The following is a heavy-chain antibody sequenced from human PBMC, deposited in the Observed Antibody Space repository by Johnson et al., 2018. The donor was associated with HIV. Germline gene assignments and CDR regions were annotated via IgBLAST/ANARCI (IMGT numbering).Heavy chain of an antibody. CDR2: LYRSGST. CDR3: ARAINDAFDI. CDR1: GFSVSSKY. Sequence: VQLVESGGGLIQLGGSLRLSCAASGFSVSSKYMSWVRQAPGKGLEWVSALYRSGSTYYVDSVKGRFTISRDNSKNTLYLQMNSLRAEDTAVYYCARAINDAFDIWGQGTMVTVS. V-gene: IGHV3-66*03. J-gene: IGHJ3*02.